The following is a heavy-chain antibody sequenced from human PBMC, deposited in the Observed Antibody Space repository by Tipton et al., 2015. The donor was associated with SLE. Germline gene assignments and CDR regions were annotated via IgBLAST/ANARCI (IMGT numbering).Heavy chain of an antibody. CDR1: GDSIINYY. CDR3: ARGSSSGWYGLDY. D-gene: IGHD6-19*01. J-gene: IGHJ4*02. CDR2: AHHSGSI. V-gene: IGHV4-59*01. Sequence: TLSLTCTVSGDSIINYYWSWIRQSPGKGLEWIGYAHHSGSINYNPSLKSRVTISLNTSKNHFSLSLTSVTAADTAVYYCARGSSSGWYGLDYWGQGILVPVSS.